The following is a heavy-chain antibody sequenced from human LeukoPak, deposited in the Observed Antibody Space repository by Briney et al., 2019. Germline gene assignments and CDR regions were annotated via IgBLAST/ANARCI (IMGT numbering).Heavy chain of an antibody. CDR2: IYSGGST. CDR3: ARGLSGDPYYFDY. CDR1: GFTVSSYY. Sequence: AGGSLRLSCAASGFTVSSYYMSWVHQAPGKGLEWVSVIYSGGSTYYADSVKGRLTISRDNSKNTLYLQMNSLRAEDTAVYYCARGLSGDPYYFDYWGQGTLVTVSS. V-gene: IGHV3-66*02. J-gene: IGHJ4*02. D-gene: IGHD7-27*01.